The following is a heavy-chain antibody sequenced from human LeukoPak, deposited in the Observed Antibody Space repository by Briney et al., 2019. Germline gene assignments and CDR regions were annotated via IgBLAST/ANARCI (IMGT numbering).Heavy chain of an antibody. J-gene: IGHJ3*02. CDR1: GFTFSGSA. CDR3: TSIVVVPAATDAFDI. Sequence: PGGSLRLSCAASGFTFSGSAMHWVRQASGKGLEWVGRIRSKANSYATAYAASVKGRFTISRDDSKNTAYLQMNSLKTEDTAVYYCTSIVVVPAATDAFDIWGRGTMVTVSS. V-gene: IGHV3-73*01. CDR2: IRSKANSYAT. D-gene: IGHD2-2*01.